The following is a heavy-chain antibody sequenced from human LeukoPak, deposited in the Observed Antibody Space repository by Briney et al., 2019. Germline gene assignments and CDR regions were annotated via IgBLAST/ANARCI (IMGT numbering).Heavy chain of an antibody. CDR2: IWYDGSIK. D-gene: IGHD2-15*01. V-gene: IGHV3-33*01. CDR1: GFTFSNYG. Sequence: GGSLRLSCAASGFTFSNYGMHWVRQAPGKGLEWVAVIWYDGSIKYYADSVKGRFSISRDDSKNTLYLQMNSLRAEDTAVYYCARYCSGGTCKLGYYYYGMDVWGQGTTVTVSS. CDR3: ARYCSGGTCKLGYYYYGMDV. J-gene: IGHJ6*02.